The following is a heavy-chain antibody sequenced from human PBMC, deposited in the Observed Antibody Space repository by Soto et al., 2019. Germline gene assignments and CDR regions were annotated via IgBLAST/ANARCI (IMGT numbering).Heavy chain of an antibody. V-gene: IGHV3-30*03. CDR2: ISYDGSNK. D-gene: IGHD3-10*01. J-gene: IGHJ4*02. CDR1: GFPFTTYG. Sequence: QVQLVESGGGVVQPGRSLRLSCAASGFPFTTYGMHWVREGPGKGLEWVAVISYDGSNKYYADSVKCRFTISRDNSKNTLYLQMNSLIPEDTALYYGVGGQYYFDYRGQGTLVTVSS. CDR3: VGGQYYFDY.